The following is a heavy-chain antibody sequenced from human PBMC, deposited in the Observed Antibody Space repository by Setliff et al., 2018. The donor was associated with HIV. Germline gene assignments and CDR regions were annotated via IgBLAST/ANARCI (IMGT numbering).Heavy chain of an antibody. V-gene: IGHV3-21*01. CDR3: ARGYGSVDY. J-gene: IGHJ4*02. D-gene: IGHD3-16*01. Sequence: GGSLRLSCAASGFTFSSYTMNWVRQAPGKGLEWVSSITSSSSYINYADSVKGRFTISRDNAKNSLYLQMNSLRAEDTAVYYCARGYGSVDYWGQGTLVTVSS. CDR1: GFTFSSYT. CDR2: ITSSSSYI.